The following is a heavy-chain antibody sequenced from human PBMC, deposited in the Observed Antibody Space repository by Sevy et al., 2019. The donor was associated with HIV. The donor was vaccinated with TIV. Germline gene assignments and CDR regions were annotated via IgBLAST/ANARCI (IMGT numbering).Heavy chain of an antibody. Sequence: ASVKVSCKASGGTFSSYIVSWVRQAPGQGLEWMGVITPVLGTTHYAQKFKGRVTITADEPTNTVYMDLSSLRSEDTAVYFCERWSISIVYWGQGTLVTVSS. D-gene: IGHD3-3*02. CDR3: ERWSISIVY. V-gene: IGHV1-69*13. CDR2: ITPVLGTT. CDR1: GGTFSSYI. J-gene: IGHJ4*02.